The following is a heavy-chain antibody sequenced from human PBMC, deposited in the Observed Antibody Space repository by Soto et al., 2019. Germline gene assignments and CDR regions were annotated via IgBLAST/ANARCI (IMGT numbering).Heavy chain of an antibody. V-gene: IGHV4-31*03. CDR3: ARERSRPYYYGSGSKVLYGMDV. D-gene: IGHD3-10*01. J-gene: IGHJ6*02. CDR1: GGSISSGGYY. Sequence: SETLSLTCTVSGGSISSGGYYWSWIRQHPGKGLEWIGYIYYSGSTYYNPSLKSRVTLSVDTSNNQFSLKLSSVTAADTAVYYCARERSRPYYYGSGSKVLYGMDVWGQGTTVTVSS. CDR2: IYYSGST.